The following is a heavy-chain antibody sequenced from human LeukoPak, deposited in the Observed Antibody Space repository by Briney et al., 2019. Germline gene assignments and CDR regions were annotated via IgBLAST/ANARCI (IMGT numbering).Heavy chain of an antibody. V-gene: IGHV3-9*03. CDR3: AKDAGDLTYYFDY. CDR2: ISWNSGSI. CDR1: GFTFSSYW. J-gene: IGHJ4*02. D-gene: IGHD3-16*01. Sequence: GGSLRLSCAASGFTFSSYWMSWVRQAPGKGLEWVSGISWNSGSIGYADSVKGRFTISRDNAKNSLYLQMNSLRAEDMALYYCAKDAGDLTYYFDYWGQGTLVTVSS.